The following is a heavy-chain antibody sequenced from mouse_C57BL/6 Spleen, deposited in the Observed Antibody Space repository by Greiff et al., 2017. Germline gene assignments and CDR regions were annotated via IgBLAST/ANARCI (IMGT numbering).Heavy chain of an antibody. CDR2: IYPGGGYT. J-gene: IGHJ3*01. V-gene: IGHV1-63*01. CDR3: ARGDDSSGLFAY. D-gene: IGHD3-2*02. Sequence: QVHVKQSGAELVRPGTSVKMSCKASGYTFTNYWIGWAKQRPGHGLEWIGDIYPGGGYTNYNEKFKGKATLTADKSSTTAYMQFSSLTSEDSAIYYCARGDDSSGLFAYWGQGTLVTFSA. CDR1: GYTFTNYW.